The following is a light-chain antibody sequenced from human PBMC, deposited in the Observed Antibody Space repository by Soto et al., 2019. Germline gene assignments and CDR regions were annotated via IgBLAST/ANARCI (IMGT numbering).Light chain of an antibody. CDR3: QQRSNWPLT. CDR2: DAS. CDR1: QSVSSY. V-gene: IGKV3-11*01. J-gene: IGKJ4*01. Sequence: EIVLTQSPATLSLSPGERATLSCRASQSVSSYLAWYQQKPGQAPRLLIYDASNSATGIPARFSGSGSGTDFTLTISSLAPEDFAVYYCQQRSNWPLTFGGGTKVESK.